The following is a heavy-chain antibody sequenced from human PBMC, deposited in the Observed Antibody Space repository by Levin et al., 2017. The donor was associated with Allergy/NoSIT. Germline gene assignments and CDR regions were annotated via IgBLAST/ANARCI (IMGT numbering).Heavy chain of an antibody. D-gene: IGHD6-13*01. Sequence: SETLSLTCAVYGGSFSGYYWSWIRQPPGKGLEWIGEIIHSGSTNYNPSLKSRVTISVDTSKNQFSLKLSSVTAADTAVYYCAKGRHIAAAGTYWYFDLWGRGTLVTVSS. CDR3: AKGRHIAAAGTYWYFDL. CDR2: IIHSGST. V-gene: IGHV4-34*12. J-gene: IGHJ2*01. CDR1: GGSFSGYY.